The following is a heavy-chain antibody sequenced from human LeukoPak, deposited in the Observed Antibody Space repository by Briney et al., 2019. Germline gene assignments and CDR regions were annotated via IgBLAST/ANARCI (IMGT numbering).Heavy chain of an antibody. CDR1: GFTFSNDN. D-gene: IGHD1-26*01. CDR3: ATSGTYRFVY. CDR2: ICSSGRTT. Sequence: PGGSLRLSCAASGFTFSNDNMNWGCDAPGEGLGWGSYICSSGRTTNYADSVKGRCTISRDNATNSLYLRMNSLKDAGTPAYYFATSGTYRFVYSGPGALVTVSS. J-gene: IGHJ4*02. V-gene: IGHV3-48*02.